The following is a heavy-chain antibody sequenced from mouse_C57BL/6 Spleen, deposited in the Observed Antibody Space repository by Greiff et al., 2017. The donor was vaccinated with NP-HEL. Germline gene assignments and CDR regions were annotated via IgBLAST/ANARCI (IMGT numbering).Heavy chain of an antibody. CDR2: IYPGNSDT. J-gene: IGHJ2*01. CDR3: TRSDYGSSPFDY. D-gene: IGHD1-1*01. V-gene: IGHV1-5*01. CDR1: GYTFTSYW. Sequence: VQLQQSGTVLARPGASVKMSCKTSGYTFTSYWMHWVNQRPGQGLEWIGAIYPGNSDTSYNQKFKGKAKLTAVTSASTAYMELSSLTNEDSAVYYCTRSDYGSSPFDYWGQGTTLTVSS.